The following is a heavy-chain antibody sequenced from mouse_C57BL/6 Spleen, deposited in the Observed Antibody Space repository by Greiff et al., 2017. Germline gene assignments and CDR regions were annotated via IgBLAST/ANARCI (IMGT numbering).Heavy chain of an antibody. D-gene: IGHD1-1*01. CDR2: IDPANGDT. V-gene: IGHV14-4*01. Sequence: EVQLQQSGAELVRPGASVKLSCTASGFNIKDDYMHWVKQRPEQGLEWIGWIDPANGDTEYASKFQGKATITADTSSNTAYLQLSSLTSEDTAVYYCTSYCGSIYAMDYWGQGTSVTVSS. CDR1: GFNIKDDY. CDR3: TSYCGSIYAMDY. J-gene: IGHJ4*01.